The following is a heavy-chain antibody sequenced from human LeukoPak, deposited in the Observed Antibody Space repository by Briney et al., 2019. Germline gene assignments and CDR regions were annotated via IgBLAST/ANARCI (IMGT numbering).Heavy chain of an antibody. CDR1: GGSIRSYY. V-gene: IGHV4-4*07. Sequence: SETLSLTCTVSGGSIRSYYWRGIRQPAGKGLEGIGRIYTSGSTNYNPSLKSRVTMSVDTSKNQFSLKLSSVTAADTAVYYCARGPAFWSGYTTNFDYWGQGTLVTVSS. D-gene: IGHD3-3*01. CDR3: ARGPAFWSGYTTNFDY. CDR2: IYTSGST. J-gene: IGHJ4*02.